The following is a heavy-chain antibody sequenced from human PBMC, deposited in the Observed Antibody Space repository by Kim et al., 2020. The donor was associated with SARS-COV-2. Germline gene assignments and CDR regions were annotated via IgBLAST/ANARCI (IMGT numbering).Heavy chain of an antibody. V-gene: IGHV3-15*01. D-gene: IGHD2-21*01. Sequence: ENGRFTISRDNSKNTQYLQMNSLKTEDTAVYYCATAYCDGSAGYWYYFDYWGQGSLVTVSS. J-gene: IGHJ4*02. CDR3: ATAYCDGSAGYWYYFDY.